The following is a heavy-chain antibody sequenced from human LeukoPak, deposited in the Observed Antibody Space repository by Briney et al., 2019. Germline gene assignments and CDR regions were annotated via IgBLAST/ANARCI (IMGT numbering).Heavy chain of an antibody. J-gene: IGHJ4*02. D-gene: IGHD4-17*01. CDR3: ARGTVTTNY. CDR1: GGSISSGGYY. V-gene: IGHV4-30-2*01. Sequence: SEILSLTCTVSGGSISSGGYYWSWIRQPPGKGLEWIGYIYHSGSTYYNLSLKSRVTISVDRSKNQFSLKLSSVTAADTAVYYCARGTVTTNYWGQGTLVTVSS. CDR2: IYHSGST.